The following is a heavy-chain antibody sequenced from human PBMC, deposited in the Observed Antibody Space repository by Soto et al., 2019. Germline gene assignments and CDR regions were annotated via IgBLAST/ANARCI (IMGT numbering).Heavy chain of an antibody. CDR2: ISSSSSTI. Sequence: GGSLRLSCAASGFTFSSYSMNWVRQAPGKGLEWVSYISSSSSTIYYADSVKGRFTIPRDNAKNSLYLQMNSLRAEDTAVYYCARVAVIYYYYYMDVWGKGTTVTVSS. V-gene: IGHV3-48*01. CDR1: GFTFSSYS. J-gene: IGHJ6*03. D-gene: IGHD6-19*01. CDR3: ARVAVIYYYYYMDV.